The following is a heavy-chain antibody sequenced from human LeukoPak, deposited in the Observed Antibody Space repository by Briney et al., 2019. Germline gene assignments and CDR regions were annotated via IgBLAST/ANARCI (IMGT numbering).Heavy chain of an antibody. CDR1: GFTVSSNY. J-gene: IGHJ4*02. Sequence: GSLRLSCAASGFTVSSNYMSWVRQAPGKGLEWVSAISGSGGSTYYADSVKGRFTISRDNSKNTLYLQMNSLRAEDTAVYYCAKFHAVTIGPVAIDYWGQGTLVTVSS. V-gene: IGHV3-23*01. D-gene: IGHD4-17*01. CDR2: ISGSGGST. CDR3: AKFHAVTIGPVAIDY.